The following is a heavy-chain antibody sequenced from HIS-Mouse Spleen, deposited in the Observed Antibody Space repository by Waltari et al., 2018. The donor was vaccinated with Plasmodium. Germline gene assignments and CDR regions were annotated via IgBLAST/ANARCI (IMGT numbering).Heavy chain of an antibody. CDR1: GGSISSSSYY. CDR2: IDNSGRT. Sequence: QLQLQESGPGLVKPSETLSLTCTVSGGSISSSSYYWGWISQPPGKGLEWIGSIDNSGRTDYHPALKGRVTISLATSKNQFSLKLSSVTAADTAVYYCASLPRVEEVTTPFYYYYYCMDVWGQGTTVTVSS. CDR3: ASLPRVEEVTTPFYYYYYCMDV. V-gene: IGHV4-39*01. J-gene: IGHJ6*02. D-gene: IGHD4-4*01.